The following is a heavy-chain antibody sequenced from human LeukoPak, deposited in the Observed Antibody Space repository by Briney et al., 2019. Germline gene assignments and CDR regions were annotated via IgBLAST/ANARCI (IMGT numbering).Heavy chain of an antibody. D-gene: IGHD2-2*01. Sequence: SETLSLTCVVSGGSISSYYWSWIRQPAGKGLEWIGRFYTSGDTNYNPSLKSRVTMSTDTSKNQFSLRLSSVTAADTAVYYCARGRYCSATICTGGDAFDIWGHGTMVTVSS. CDR3: ARGRYCSATICTGGDAFDI. J-gene: IGHJ3*02. CDR2: FYTSGDT. V-gene: IGHV4-4*07. CDR1: GGSISSYY.